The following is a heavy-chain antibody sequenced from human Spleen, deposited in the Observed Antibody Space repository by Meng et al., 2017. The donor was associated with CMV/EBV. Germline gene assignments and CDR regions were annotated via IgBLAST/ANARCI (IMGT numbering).Heavy chain of an antibody. Sequence: SGGSISSGDWWSWVRQPPGKGLEWIGEIYHSYNPSLKSRVPISVGKSKNHFSLKLTSVTAADTAVYYCARGSLYCSSTSCYTRWFDPWGQGTLVTVSS. J-gene: IGHJ5*02. V-gene: IGHV4-4*02. CDR1: GGSISSGDW. D-gene: IGHD2-2*02. CDR2: IYHS. CDR3: ARGSLYCSSTSCYTRWFDP.